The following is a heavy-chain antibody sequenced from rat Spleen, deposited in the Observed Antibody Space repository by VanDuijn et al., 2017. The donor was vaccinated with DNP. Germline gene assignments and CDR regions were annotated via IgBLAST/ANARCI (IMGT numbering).Heavy chain of an antibody. CDR2: ISISGGNT. Sequence: EVKLVESGGGLVQPGRSLKLSCAASGFNFNDYWMGWVRQAPGKGLEWVATISISGGNTYYRDSVKGRFTISRDNAKITLYLQMDSLRSEDTATYYCARHVPGYNVMDAWGQGASVTVSS. CDR3: ARHVPGYNVMDA. V-gene: IGHV5-25*01. D-gene: IGHD1-4*01. CDR1: GFNFNDYW. J-gene: IGHJ4*01.